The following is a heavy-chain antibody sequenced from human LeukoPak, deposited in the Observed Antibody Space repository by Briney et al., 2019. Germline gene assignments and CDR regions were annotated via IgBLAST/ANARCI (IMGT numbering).Heavy chain of an antibody. V-gene: IGHV3-15*01. CDR1: GFTFSNAW. CDR2: IKSKTHGGTT. J-gene: IGHJ4*02. CDR3: TTGLLGR. Sequence: GGSLRLSWAASGFTFSNAWMSWVRQAPGKGLEWVGRIKSKTHGGTTDYAAPVKGRFTISRDDPKSTLYLQMNSLKTEDTAVYYCTTGLLGRWGQGTLIAVSS. D-gene: IGHD2-15*01.